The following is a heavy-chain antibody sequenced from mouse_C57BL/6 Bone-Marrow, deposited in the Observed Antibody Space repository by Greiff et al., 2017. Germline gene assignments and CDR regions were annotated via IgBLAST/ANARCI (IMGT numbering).Heavy chain of an antibody. CDR1: GYTFTSYW. J-gene: IGHJ3*01. CDR3: ASSVYYDYDRVAY. CDR2: IDPSDSYT. Sequence: QVQLQQPGAELVMPGASVKLSCKASGYTFTSYWMHWVKQRPGQGLEWIGEIDPSDSYTNYNQKFKGKSTLTVDKSSSTAYMQLSSLTSEDSAVYYCASSVYYDYDRVAYWGQGTLVTVSA. V-gene: IGHV1-69*01. D-gene: IGHD2-4*01.